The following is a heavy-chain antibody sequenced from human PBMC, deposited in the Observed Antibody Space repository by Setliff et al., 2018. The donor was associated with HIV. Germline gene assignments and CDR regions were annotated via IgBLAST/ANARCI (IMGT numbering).Heavy chain of an antibody. CDR3: VTSSSWSSRLNF. CDR2: IYHTEYT. J-gene: IGHJ4*02. Sequence: SETLSLTCAVSGGSLSSDNWWTWVRQPPGKGLEWIGEIYHTEYTNYSPSLKSRVSMSVDRSKNQFSLKLNSVTAADTAVYYCVTSSSWSSRLNFWGPGMLVTVSS. D-gene: IGHD2-2*01. CDR1: GGSLSSDNW. V-gene: IGHV4-4*02.